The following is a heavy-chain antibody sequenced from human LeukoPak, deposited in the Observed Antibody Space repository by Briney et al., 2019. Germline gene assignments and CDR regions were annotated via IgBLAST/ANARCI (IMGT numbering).Heavy chain of an antibody. D-gene: IGHD2-2*01. CDR1: GYTFTSYY. V-gene: IGHV1-46*01. J-gene: IGHJ6*03. CDR2: INPSGVST. Sequence: ASVKVSCKAPGYTFTSYYMHWVRQAPGQELEWMGIINPSGVSTSYAQKFQGRVTMTRDMSTSTVYMELSSLRSEDTAVYYCARDRPAPVVPAAIHYYYYYYMDVWGKGTTVTVSS. CDR3: ARDRPAPVVPAAIHYYYYYYMDV.